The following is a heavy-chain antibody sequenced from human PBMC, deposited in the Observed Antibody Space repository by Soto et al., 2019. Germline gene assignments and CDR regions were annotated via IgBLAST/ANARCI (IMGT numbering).Heavy chain of an antibody. Sequence: QVQLVGSGGGVVQPGRSLRLSCAASGFTFSSYAMPWFRQAPGKGLEWVAAIAYDGRNTYYADSVKGRFTISRDNSKNTLYLQMNSLRAEDRAVYYWARGRSSSALDYWGQGTLVTVSS. CDR1: GFTFSSYA. V-gene: IGHV3-30-3*01. CDR3: ARGRSSSALDY. J-gene: IGHJ4*02. D-gene: IGHD6-13*01. CDR2: IAYDGRNT.